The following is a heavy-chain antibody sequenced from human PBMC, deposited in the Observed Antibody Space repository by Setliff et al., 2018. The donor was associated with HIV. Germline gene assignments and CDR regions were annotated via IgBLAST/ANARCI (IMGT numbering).Heavy chain of an antibody. J-gene: IGHJ4*02. CDR2: INPKSGVT. D-gene: IGHD6-19*01. CDR3: ARPPRTAYSSGCTPDY. Sequence: ASVKVSCKASGYTFTDYYIHWVRQAPGHGLEWVGRINPKSGVTSYAQNFRARVTMTRDTSSTTAYMELSTLRSDDIDVYYCARPPRTAYSSGCTPDYWGQGTLVTVSS. V-gene: IGHV1-2*05. CDR1: GYTFTDYY.